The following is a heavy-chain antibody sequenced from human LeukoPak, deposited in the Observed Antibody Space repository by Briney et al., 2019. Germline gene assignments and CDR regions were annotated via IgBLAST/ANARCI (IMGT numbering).Heavy chain of an antibody. CDR2: IWYDGSNK. CDR1: GFIFSSYG. J-gene: IGHJ4*02. V-gene: IGHV3-33*01. Sequence: GGSLRLSCEASGFIFSSYGMHWVGHAPGKGLEGVAVIWYDGSNKYYADSVKGRFTISRDNSKSTLYLQMNSLRAEDTAVYYCARDKWRENYDSSGYYDYWGQGTLVTVSS. D-gene: IGHD3-22*01. CDR3: ARDKWRENYDSSGYYDY.